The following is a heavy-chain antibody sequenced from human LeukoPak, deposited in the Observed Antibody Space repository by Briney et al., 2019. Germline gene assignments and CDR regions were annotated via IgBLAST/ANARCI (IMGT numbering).Heavy chain of an antibody. D-gene: IGHD4-17*01. CDR2: INPSGGST. CDR1: GYTFTTYY. CDR3: ARGYGDYLDY. V-gene: IGHV1-46*01. Sequence: RASVKVSCKACGYTFTTYYIHWVRQAPGQGLEWMAIINPSGGSTSYAQKFQGRVTMTRDTSTSTVYMELSSLRSEDTAVYYCARGYGDYLDYWGQGTLVTLSS. J-gene: IGHJ4*02.